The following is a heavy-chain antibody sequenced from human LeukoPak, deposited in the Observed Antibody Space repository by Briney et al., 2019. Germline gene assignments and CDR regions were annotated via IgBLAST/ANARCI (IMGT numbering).Heavy chain of an antibody. CDR2: INHSGST. V-gene: IGHV4-34*01. Sequence: PSETLSLTCAVYGGSFSGYYWSWIRQPPGKGLEWIGEINHSGSTNYNPSLKSRVTISVDTSKNQFSLKLSSVTAADTAVYYCARASYYDQYLTYYMDVWGKGTTVTVSS. CDR1: GGSFSGYY. J-gene: IGHJ6*03. CDR3: ARASYYDQYLTYYMDV. D-gene: IGHD1-26*01.